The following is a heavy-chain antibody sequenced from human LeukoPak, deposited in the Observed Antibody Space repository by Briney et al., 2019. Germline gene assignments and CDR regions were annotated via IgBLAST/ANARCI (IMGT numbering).Heavy chain of an antibody. J-gene: IGHJ4*02. CDR1: GGSISSYY. Sequence: SETLSLTCTVSGGSISSYYWSWIRQPPGKGLEWIGYIYTSGSTNYNPSLKSRVTISVDTSKNQFSLKLSSVTAADTAVYYCARHDTHARGGRLFDYWGQGTLVTVSS. D-gene: IGHD1-26*01. CDR2: IYTSGST. CDR3: ARHDTHARGGRLFDY. V-gene: IGHV4-4*09.